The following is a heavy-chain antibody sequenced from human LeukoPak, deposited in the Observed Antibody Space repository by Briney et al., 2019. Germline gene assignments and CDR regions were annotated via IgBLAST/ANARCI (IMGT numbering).Heavy chain of an antibody. CDR3: ARDELLGYYSSGWQTIPDC. V-gene: IGHV1-46*03. CDR1: GYTFTSYY. D-gene: IGHD6-19*01. Sequence: ASVKVSCKASGYTFTSYYMHWVRQAPGQGLEWMGIINPSGGSTSYAQKFQGRVTVTRDTSTSTVYMELSSLRSEDTAVYYCARDELLGYYSSGWQTIPDCWGQGTLVTVSS. CDR2: INPSGGST. J-gene: IGHJ4*02.